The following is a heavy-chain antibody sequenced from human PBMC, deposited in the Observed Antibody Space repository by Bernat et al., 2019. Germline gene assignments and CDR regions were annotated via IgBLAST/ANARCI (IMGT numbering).Heavy chain of an antibody. CDR2: VDWDDDK. J-gene: IGHJ4*02. V-gene: IGHV2-70*04. CDR1: GFSLSTSGMR. Sequence: QVTLKESGPALVKPTQTLTLTCTFSGFSLSTSGMRVSWIRQPPGKALEWLARVDWDDDKFYSTSLRTRLTISKDTSKNQMVLTRTNMDPVDTATYYCARMGVVVSGAVYLDYWGQEALVTVAS. D-gene: IGHD2-21*02. CDR3: ARMGVVVSGAVYLDY.